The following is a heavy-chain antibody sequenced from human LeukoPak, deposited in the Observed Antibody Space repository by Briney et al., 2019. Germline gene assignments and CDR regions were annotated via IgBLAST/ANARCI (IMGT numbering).Heavy chain of an antibody. V-gene: IGHV1-24*01. CDR1: GYTLTELS. D-gene: IGHD5-18*01. CDR2: FDPEDGET. J-gene: IGHJ6*03. CDR3: ARGNLVQLWGYYYYYMDV. Sequence: ASVKVSCKVSGYTLTELSMHWVRQAPRKGLEWMGGFDPEDGETIYAQKFQGRVTMTEDTSTDTAYMELSSLRSEDTAVYYCARGNLVQLWGYYYYYMDVWGKGTTVTVSS.